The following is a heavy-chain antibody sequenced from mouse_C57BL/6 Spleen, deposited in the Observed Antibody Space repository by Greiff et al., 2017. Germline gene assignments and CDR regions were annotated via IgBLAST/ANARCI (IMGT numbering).Heavy chain of an antibody. CDR2: IYPSDSET. V-gene: IGHV1-61*01. CDR1: GYTFTSYW. J-gene: IGHJ4*01. CDR3: ASLGSPAMGY. Sequence: QVHVKQPGAELVRPGSSVKLSCKASGYTFTSYWMAWVKQRPGQGLEWIGNIYPSDSETHYNQKFKDKATLTVDKSSSTAYMQLSSLTSEDSAVYYCASLGSPAMGYWGQGTSVTASS. D-gene: IGHD2-14*01.